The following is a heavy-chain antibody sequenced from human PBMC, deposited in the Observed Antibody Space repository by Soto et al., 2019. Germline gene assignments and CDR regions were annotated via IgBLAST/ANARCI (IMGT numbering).Heavy chain of an antibody. Sequence: PGGSLRLSCAASGFTFSDYYMSWIRQTPGKGLEWVSYISSSGSTIYYADSVKGRFTISRDNAKHSLYLQRNVLRAEETAVYYCAKYDFWSGYYFDYWGQGTLVTVSS. D-gene: IGHD3-3*01. V-gene: IGHV3-11*01. CDR3: AKYDFWSGYYFDY. CDR2: ISSSGSTI. J-gene: IGHJ4*02. CDR1: GFTFSDYY.